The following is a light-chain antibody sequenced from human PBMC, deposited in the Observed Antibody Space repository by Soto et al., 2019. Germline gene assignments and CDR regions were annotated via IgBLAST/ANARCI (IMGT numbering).Light chain of an antibody. V-gene: IGKV1-39*01. CDR3: QQTYSTLSIT. Sequence: DIQMTQSPSSLSASVGDRVTITCRASESIARHLNWYQQRQGKAPKLLIYAASTLQNGVPSRFRGGGSGTDFTLTISNLQPEDFATYYCQQTYSTLSITFGQGTRLEIK. CDR2: AAS. CDR1: ESIARH. J-gene: IGKJ5*01.